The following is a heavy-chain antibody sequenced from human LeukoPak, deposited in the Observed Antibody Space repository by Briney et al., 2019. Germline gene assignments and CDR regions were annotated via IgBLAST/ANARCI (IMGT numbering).Heavy chain of an antibody. CDR1: GGSISSSSYY. CDR3: ARLPSPCTSCYAWGKYYFDY. Sequence: SETPSLTCTVSGGSISSSSYYWGWIRQPPGKGLEWIGSIYYSGSTYYNPSLKSRVTISIDTSKNQFSLKLSSVTAADTAVYYCARLPSPCTSCYAWGKYYFDYWGQGTLVTVSS. V-gene: IGHV4-39*07. J-gene: IGHJ4*02. CDR2: IYYSGST. D-gene: IGHD2-2*01.